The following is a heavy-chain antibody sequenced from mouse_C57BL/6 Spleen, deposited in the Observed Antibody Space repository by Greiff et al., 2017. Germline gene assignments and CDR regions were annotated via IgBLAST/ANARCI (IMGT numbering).Heavy chain of an antibody. CDR2: IYWDDDK. J-gene: IGHJ4*01. CDR3: ARSSDYGSSYGYAMDY. V-gene: IGHV8-12*01. D-gene: IGHD1-1*01. Sequence: QVTLKVSGPGILQSSQTLSLTCSFSGFSLSTSGMGVSWIRQPSGKGLEWLAHIYWDDDKRYNPSLKSRLTISKDTSRNQVFLKITSVDTADTATYYCARSSDYGSSYGYAMDYWGQGTSVTVSS. CDR1: GFSLSTSGMG.